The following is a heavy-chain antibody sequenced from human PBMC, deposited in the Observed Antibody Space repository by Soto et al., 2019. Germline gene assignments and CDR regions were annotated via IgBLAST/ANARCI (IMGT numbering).Heavy chain of an antibody. CDR1: GGTFSSYA. CDR3: ARAYDRSGYYSFY. CDR2: IIHNVGTA. Sequence: QVQLVQSGAEVKKPGSTVKVSCKASGGTFSSYAISWQRQAPGQGLEWMGGIIHNVGTANYGQKFQGRVTLTGDDSTSTAYMELSSLRSEDTAVYYCARAYDRSGYYSFYWGQGTLVTVSS. D-gene: IGHD3-22*01. V-gene: IGHV1-69*01. J-gene: IGHJ4*02.